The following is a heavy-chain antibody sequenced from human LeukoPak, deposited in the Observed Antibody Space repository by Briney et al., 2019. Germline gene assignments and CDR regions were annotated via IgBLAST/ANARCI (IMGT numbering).Heavy chain of an antibody. CDR3: AREDSSSLDY. CDR2: IIPIFGTA. V-gene: IGHV1-69*05. D-gene: IGHD6-13*01. J-gene: IGHJ4*02. CDR1: GGTFSSYA. Sequence: SVKVSCKASGGTFSSYAISWVRQAPGQGLEWMGRIIPIFGTANYAQEFQGRVTITTDESMSTAYMELSSLRSEDTAVYYCAREDSSSLDYWGQGTLVTVSS.